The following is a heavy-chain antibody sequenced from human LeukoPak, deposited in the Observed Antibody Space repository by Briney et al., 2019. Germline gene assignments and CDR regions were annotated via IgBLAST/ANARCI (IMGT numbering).Heavy chain of an antibody. D-gene: IGHD3-16*01. CDR3: AKDQRSGEYDYGWGPFDM. CDR1: GFTFSNAW. Sequence: TSGGSLRLSCAASGFTFSNAWMSWVRQAPGKGLEWVGRIKSKTDGGTTDYAAPVKGRFTISRDDSKNTLYLQMNSLRAEDTAVYHCAKDQRSGEYDYGWGPFDMWGQGTMVTVSS. V-gene: IGHV3-15*01. J-gene: IGHJ3*02. CDR2: IKSKTDGGTT.